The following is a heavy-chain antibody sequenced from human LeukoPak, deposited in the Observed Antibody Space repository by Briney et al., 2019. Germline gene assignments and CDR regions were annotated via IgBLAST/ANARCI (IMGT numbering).Heavy chain of an antibody. CDR3: ARDHRFPSSPNYYGSGSYLDY. J-gene: IGHJ4*02. D-gene: IGHD3-10*01. Sequence: PSETLSLTCAVYGGSFSGYYWSWIRQPPGKGLEWIGEINHSGSTNYNPSLKSRVTISVDTSKNQFSLKLSSVTAADTAVYYCARDHRFPSSPNYYGSGSYLDYWGQGTLVTVSS. V-gene: IGHV4-34*01. CDR2: INHSGST. CDR1: GGSFSGYY.